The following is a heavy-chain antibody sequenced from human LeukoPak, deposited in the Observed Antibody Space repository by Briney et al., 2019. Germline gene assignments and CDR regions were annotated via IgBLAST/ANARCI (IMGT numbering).Heavy chain of an antibody. CDR3: ARPSGSYRAKYFQH. Sequence: PSETLSLTCTVSGDSISSTSYYRGWIRQPPGKGLEWIGTIYYSGRTYYNPSLKSRVTIFVDTAKNQVSLKLSSVTAADTAVYYCARPSGSYRAKYFQHWGQGTLVTVSS. D-gene: IGHD1-26*01. CDR1: GDSISSTSYY. V-gene: IGHV4-39*01. CDR2: IYYSGRT. J-gene: IGHJ1*01.